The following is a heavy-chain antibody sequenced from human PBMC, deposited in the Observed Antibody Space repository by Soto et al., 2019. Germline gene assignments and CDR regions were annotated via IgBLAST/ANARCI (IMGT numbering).Heavy chain of an antibody. Sequence: QVQLVQSGAEVKKPGASVKVSCKASGYTFTSYAMHWVRQAPGQRLEWMGWINAGNGNTKYSQKFQGRVTITRDTSASTGYMELSSLRSEDTAVYYCAGARYSSSWHGPMDVWGQGTTVTVSS. CDR2: INAGNGNT. J-gene: IGHJ6*02. D-gene: IGHD6-13*01. V-gene: IGHV1-3*01. CDR3: AGARYSSSWHGPMDV. CDR1: GYTFTSYA.